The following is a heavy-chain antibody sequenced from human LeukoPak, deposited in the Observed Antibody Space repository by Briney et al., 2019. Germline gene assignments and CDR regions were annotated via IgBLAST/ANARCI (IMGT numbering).Heavy chain of an antibody. CDR1: GFTFSVYS. D-gene: IGHD3-10*01. CDR3: ARNYSPFDY. CDR2: ISSDSGTI. Sequence: GGSLRLSCAASGFTFSVYSMNWVRQAPGKGLEWVSYISSDSGTIYYADSVKGRFTISRDNAKNSLYLQMDHLRAADTAVYYCARNYSPFDYWGQGTLVTVSS. V-gene: IGHV3-48*01. J-gene: IGHJ4*02.